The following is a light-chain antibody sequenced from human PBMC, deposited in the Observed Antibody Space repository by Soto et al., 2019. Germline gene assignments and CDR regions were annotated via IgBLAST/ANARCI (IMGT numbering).Light chain of an antibody. Sequence: EFVLTQSPGTLSLSPGERATLSCRASQSISSIFLAWYQQKPGQAPRLLIYGASSRATGIPDRYSGGGSGTDFTLTISRLEPEDFAVYYCQHYGSSPPLTFGGGTKVEIK. J-gene: IGKJ4*01. CDR1: QSISSIF. CDR2: GAS. CDR3: QHYGSSPPLT. V-gene: IGKV3-20*01.